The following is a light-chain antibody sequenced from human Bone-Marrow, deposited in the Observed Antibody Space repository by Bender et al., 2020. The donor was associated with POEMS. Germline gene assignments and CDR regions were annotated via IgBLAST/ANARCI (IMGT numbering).Light chain of an antibody. CDR3: SSYTTSNTYV. J-gene: IGLJ1*01. CDR2: DVS. V-gene: IGLV2-14*01. CDR1: SSDVGGYEY. Sequence: QSALTQPASVSASPGQSITISCTGTSSDVGGYEYVSWYQQHPGKVPKLIIYDVSNRPSGVSSRFSGSKSGNTASLTISGLQAEDEAEYYCSSYTTSNTYVFGSGTKVTVL.